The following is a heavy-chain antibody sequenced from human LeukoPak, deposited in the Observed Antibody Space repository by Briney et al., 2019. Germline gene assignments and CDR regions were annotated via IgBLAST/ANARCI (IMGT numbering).Heavy chain of an antibody. CDR2: IFYSGGT. V-gene: IGHV4-59*12. Sequence: PSETLSLTCTVSGGSISSYYWGWVRQPPGKGREWSGNIFYSGGTHYSPSLKSRVTISLDTSRNQFSLKLNSVTAADTAVYYCAKSNGYGLVDIWGQGTMVTVSS. J-gene: IGHJ3*02. CDR3: AKSNGYGLVDI. D-gene: IGHD3-10*01. CDR1: GGSISSYY.